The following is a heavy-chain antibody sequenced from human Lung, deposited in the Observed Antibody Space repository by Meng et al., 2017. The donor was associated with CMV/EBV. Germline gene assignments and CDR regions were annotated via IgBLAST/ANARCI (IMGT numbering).Heavy chain of an antibody. D-gene: IGHD5-18*01. V-gene: IGHV3-7*01. J-gene: IGHJ5*02. CDR1: GFTFRSLW. Sequence: GESXKISCAASGFTFRSLWMSWVRRAPGKGLEWVANINQDGTEKHYVDSVRGRFTISRDNAKNSLCLQMSSLTVEDTAVYYCASGRGYRAWGQGTLVTVSS. CDR2: INQDGTEK. CDR3: ASGRGYRA.